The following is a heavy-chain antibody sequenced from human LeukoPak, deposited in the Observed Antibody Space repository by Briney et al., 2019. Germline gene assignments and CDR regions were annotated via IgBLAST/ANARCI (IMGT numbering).Heavy chain of an antibody. CDR1: GFTFSSYG. J-gene: IGHJ5*02. V-gene: IGHV3-30*18. D-gene: IGHD1-14*01. CDR2: ISYDGSNK. Sequence: GRSLRLSCAASGFTFSSYGMHWVRQAPGKGLEWVAVISYDGSNKYYADSVKGRFTISRDNSKNTLYLQMNSLRAEDTAVYYCAKGVPEGKDWFDPWGQGTLVTVSS. CDR3: AKGVPEGKDWFDP.